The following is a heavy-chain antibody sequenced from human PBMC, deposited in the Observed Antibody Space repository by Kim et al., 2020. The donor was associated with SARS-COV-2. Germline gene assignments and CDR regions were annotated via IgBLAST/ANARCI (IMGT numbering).Heavy chain of an antibody. D-gene: IGHD6-6*01. CDR3: AKGQLGRVGWFDP. V-gene: IGHV3-43*01. Sequence: SADSVKGPFTISRDQSKNSLYLQMNRLRTEDPALYYCAKGQLGRVGWFDPWGQGTLVTVSS. J-gene: IGHJ5*02.